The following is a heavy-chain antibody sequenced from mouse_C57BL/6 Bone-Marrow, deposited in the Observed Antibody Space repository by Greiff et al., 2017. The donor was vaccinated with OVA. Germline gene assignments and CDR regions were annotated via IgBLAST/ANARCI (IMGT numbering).Heavy chain of an antibody. CDR3: AIPPLITTVVAPFDD. Sequence: QVQLQQPGAELVKPGASVKVSCKASGYTFTSYWMHWVKQSPGQGLEWIGRIHPSDSDTNYNQKFKGTATLTVDKSSSTAYMQLSSLTSEDSAVYYGAIPPLITTVVAPFDDWGKGTTLTVSS. CDR2: IHPSDSDT. CDR1: GYTFTSYW. V-gene: IGHV1-74*01. J-gene: IGHJ2*01. D-gene: IGHD1-1*01.